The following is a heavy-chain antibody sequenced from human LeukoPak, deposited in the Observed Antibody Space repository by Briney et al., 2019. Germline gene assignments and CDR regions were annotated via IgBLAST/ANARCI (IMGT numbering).Heavy chain of an antibody. V-gene: IGHV3-23*01. D-gene: IGHD3-3*01. CDR1: GFTFSSYA. CDR3: ARTYDFGRGPPGDAFDN. Sequence: GGSLRLSCAASGFTFSSYAMSWVRQAPGKGLEWVSAISGSGGSTYYADSVQGRFTISRDDAKESVFLQMNSLRADDTAVYYCARTYDFGRGPPGDAFDNWGPGTLVIVSS. J-gene: IGHJ3*02. CDR2: ISGSGGST.